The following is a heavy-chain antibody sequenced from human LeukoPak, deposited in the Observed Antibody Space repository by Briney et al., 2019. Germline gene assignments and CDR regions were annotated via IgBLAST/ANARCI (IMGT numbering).Heavy chain of an antibody. V-gene: IGHV1-8*01. D-gene: IGHD5-12*01. Sequence: SVKVSCKASGYTFPNYDINWVRQATGQGLEWMGWMNPNSGNTGYAQKFQGRVTMTRNTSISTAYMELSSLISEDTAVYYCTRGLRDSGCHYLIDYWGQGTLVTVSS. J-gene: IGHJ4*02. CDR1: GYTFPNYD. CDR2: MNPNSGNT. CDR3: TRGLRDSGCHYLIDY.